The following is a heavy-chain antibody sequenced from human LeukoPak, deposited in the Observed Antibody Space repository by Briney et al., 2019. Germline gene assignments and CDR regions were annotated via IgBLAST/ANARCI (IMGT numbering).Heavy chain of an antibody. CDR3: ARDGRGVTYYGMDV. CDR2: TYYSGST. CDR1: GGSISSSSYY. J-gene: IGHJ6*02. D-gene: IGHD3-10*01. Sequence: SETLSLTCTVSGGSISSSSYYWGWIRQPPGKGLEWIGSTYYSGSTYYNPSLKSRVTISVDTSKNQFSLKLSSVTAADTAVYYCARDGRGVTYYGMDVWGQGTTVTVSS. V-gene: IGHV4-39*07.